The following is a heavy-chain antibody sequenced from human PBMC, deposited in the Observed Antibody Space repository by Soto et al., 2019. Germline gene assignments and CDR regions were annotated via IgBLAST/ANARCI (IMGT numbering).Heavy chain of an antibody. CDR3: ARVYCSGGSCYSIDY. D-gene: IGHD2-15*01. CDR2: INPSGGSS. Sequence: ASVKVSCKASGYTFTSYAMHWVRQAPGQGLEWMGIINPSGGSSSYAQKFQGRVTMTGDTSTSTVYMELSSLRSEDTAVYYCARVYCSGGSCYSIDYWGQGTLVTVS. CDR1: GYTFTSYA. V-gene: IGHV1-46*03. J-gene: IGHJ4*02.